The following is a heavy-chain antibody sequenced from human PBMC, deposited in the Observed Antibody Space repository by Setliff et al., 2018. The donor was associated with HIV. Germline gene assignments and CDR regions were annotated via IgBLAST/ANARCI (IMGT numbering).Heavy chain of an antibody. CDR1: GGTFSSYA. D-gene: IGHD3-22*01. CDR3: ARGATYYYDSSGYYSLLADAFDI. CDR2: IIPILGIK. Sequence: WASVKVSCKASGGTFSSYAISWVRQAPGQGLEWMGGIIPILGIKKYAQKFQGRVTITADKSTSTAYMELSSLRSEDTAVYYCARGATYYYDSSGYYSLLADAFDIWGQGTMVTV. J-gene: IGHJ3*02. V-gene: IGHV1-69*10.